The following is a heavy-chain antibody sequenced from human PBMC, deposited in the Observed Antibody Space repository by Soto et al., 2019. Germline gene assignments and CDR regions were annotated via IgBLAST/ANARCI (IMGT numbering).Heavy chain of an antibody. J-gene: IGHJ4*02. CDR1: GFTFSSYA. CDR2: VSIGGST. CDR3: AKRRGAGGHFDY. D-gene: IGHD2-15*01. Sequence: GGSLRLSCAASGFTFSSYAMGWVRQGPGKGLEWVVVVSIGGSTHYADSVGGRFTISRDNSKNTLSLQMNSLTAEDTAVYFCAKRRGAGGHFDYWGQGALVTVSS. V-gene: IGHV3-23*01.